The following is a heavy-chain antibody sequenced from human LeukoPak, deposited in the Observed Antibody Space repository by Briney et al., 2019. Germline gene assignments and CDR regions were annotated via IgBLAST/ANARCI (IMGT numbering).Heavy chain of an antibody. V-gene: IGHV6-1*01. CDR1: GDSVSRNRTA. Sequence: PSQTLSLTCAISGDSVSRNRTAWNWIRQSPSRGLKWLGRTYYRSKWYNDYAVSVKSRITINADTSKNQFSLQLNSVTPEDTAVYYCARDKPLWFGELLHAYYYFYMDVWGKGTTVTISS. CDR2: TYYRSKWYN. CDR3: ARDKPLWFGELLHAYYYFYMDV. D-gene: IGHD3-10*01. J-gene: IGHJ6*03.